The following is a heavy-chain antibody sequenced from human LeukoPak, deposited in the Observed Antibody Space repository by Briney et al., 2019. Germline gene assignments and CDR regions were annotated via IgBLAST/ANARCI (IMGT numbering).Heavy chain of an antibody. CDR3: ARDLVATIQAY. D-gene: IGHD5-12*01. V-gene: IGHV1-46*01. J-gene: IGHJ4*02. Sequence: ASVKVSCKASGYTFTSYYMHWVRQAPGQGLEWMGIINPSGGSTIYAQKFQGRVTMTRDTSTSTVYMELSSLRSEDTAVYYCARDLVATIQAYWGQGTLVTVSS. CDR1: GYTFTSYY. CDR2: INPSGGST.